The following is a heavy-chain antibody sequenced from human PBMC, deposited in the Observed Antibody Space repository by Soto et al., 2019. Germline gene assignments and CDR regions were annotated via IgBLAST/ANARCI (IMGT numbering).Heavy chain of an antibody. J-gene: IGHJ4*02. D-gene: IGHD6-19*01. CDR3: ARDRHSSGWYVDY. CDR1: GGSISSGGYY. CDR2: IYYSGST. Sequence: QVQLQESGPGLVKPSQTLSLTCTVSGGSISSGGYYWSWIRQHPGKGLEWIGYIYYSGSTYYNPSLKSRVTLSVDTSKNQFSLKLSSVTAADTAVYYCARDRHSSGWYVDYWGQGTLVTVSS. V-gene: IGHV4-31*03.